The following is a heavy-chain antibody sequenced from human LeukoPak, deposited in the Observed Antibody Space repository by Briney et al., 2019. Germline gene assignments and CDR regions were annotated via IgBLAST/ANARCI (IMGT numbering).Heavy chain of an antibody. CDR2: ISGSGGST. Sequence: GGSLRLSCAASGFTFSSYAMSWVRQAPGKGLEWVSAISGSGGSTYYADSVKGRFTISRDNSKHTLYLQMNSLRAEDTAVYYCAKLPDCSSTSCYGGVSDYWGQGTLVTVSS. CDR1: GFTFSSYA. J-gene: IGHJ4*02. V-gene: IGHV3-23*01. CDR3: AKLPDCSSTSCYGGVSDY. D-gene: IGHD2-2*01.